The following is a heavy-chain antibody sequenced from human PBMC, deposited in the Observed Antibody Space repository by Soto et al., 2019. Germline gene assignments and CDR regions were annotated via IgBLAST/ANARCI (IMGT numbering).Heavy chain of an antibody. J-gene: IGHJ6*03. CDR1: GGSISSYY. CDR3: ARSSVGGYSSDFYMHV. CDR2: IYYSGST. D-gene: IGHD2-15*01. V-gene: IGHV4-59*08. Sequence: SETLSLTCTVSGGSISSYYWSWIRQPPGKGLEWIGYIYYSGSTNYNPSLKSRVTISVDTSKNQFSLKLSSVTAADTAVYYCARSSVGGYSSDFYMHVWGKGTPVTSP.